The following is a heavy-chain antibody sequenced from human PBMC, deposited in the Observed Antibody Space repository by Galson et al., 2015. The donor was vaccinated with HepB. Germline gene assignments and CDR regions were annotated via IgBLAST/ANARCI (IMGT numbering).Heavy chain of an antibody. J-gene: IGHJ4*02. CDR3: ARGVLLWDGPDY. CDR1: GYNFTSYY. V-gene: IGHV1-46*01. CDR2: INPSGGST. D-gene: IGHD3-10*01. Sequence: SVKVSCTASGYNFTSYYMHWVRQAPGQGLEWMGIINPSGGSTDYAQKFQGRLTMTRDTSTSTVFMELSSLRSEDTAVYHCARGVLLWDGPDYWGQGTLVTVSS.